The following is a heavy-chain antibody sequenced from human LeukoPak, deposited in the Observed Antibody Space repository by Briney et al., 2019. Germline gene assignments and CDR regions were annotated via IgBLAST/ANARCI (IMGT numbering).Heavy chain of an antibody. V-gene: IGHV1-18*01. CDR1: GYTFTSYG. CDR2: ISAYNGNT. CDR3: AREGIAVAGTDGAFDI. D-gene: IGHD6-19*01. Sequence: GASVKVSCKASGYTFTSYGISWVRQAPGQGLEWMGWISAYNGNTNYAQKLQGRVTMTTDTSTSTAYMELRSLRSGDTAVYYCAREGIAVAGTDGAFDIWGQGTMVTVSS. J-gene: IGHJ3*02.